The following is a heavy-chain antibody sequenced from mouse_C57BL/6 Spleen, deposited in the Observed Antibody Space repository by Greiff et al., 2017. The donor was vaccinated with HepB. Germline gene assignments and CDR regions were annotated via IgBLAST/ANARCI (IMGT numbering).Heavy chain of an antibody. J-gene: IGHJ1*03. Sequence: EVKLVESGGGLVQPGGSLSLSCAASGFTFTDYYMSWVRQPPGKALEWLGFIRNKANGYTTEYSASVKGRFTISRDNSQSILYLQMKALRAEDSATYYCARLVLTPDWYFDVWGTGTTVTVSS. D-gene: IGHD1-1*02. CDR3: ARLVLTPDWYFDV. V-gene: IGHV7-3*01. CDR2: IRNKANGYTT. CDR1: GFTFTDYY.